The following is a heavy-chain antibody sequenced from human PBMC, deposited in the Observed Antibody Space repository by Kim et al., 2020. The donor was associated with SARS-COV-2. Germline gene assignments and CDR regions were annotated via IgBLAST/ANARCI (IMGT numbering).Heavy chain of an antibody. V-gene: IGHV3-23*01. CDR3: AKRPAPVSLVRGGSFYP. D-gene: IGHD3-10*01. J-gene: IGHJ5*02. Sequence: GGSLRLSCAASGFTFSSYVMSWVRQAPGKGLEWVSTISGSDGITHYADSVKGRFTISRDNSKNTLYLQMNSLTAEDTAVYFCAKRPAPVSLVRGGSFYPWGQGSLVTVSS. CDR1: GFTFSSYV. CDR2: ISGSDGIT.